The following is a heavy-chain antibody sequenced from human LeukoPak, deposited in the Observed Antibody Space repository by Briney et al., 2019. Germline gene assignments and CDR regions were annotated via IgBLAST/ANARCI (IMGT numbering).Heavy chain of an antibody. CDR1: GYTFTNYG. D-gene: IGHD2-15*01. V-gene: IGHV1-18*01. CDR3: VRDYFCSGGTCDDCFDP. Sequence: ASVKVSCKASGYTFTNYGISWVRQAPGQGLEWMAWISTYDHDTNYAQKFRGRVTMATDTSTSTAYMELRSLGSDDTAVYYCVRDYFCSGGTCDDCFDPWGQGTLVTVSS. CDR2: ISTYDHDT. J-gene: IGHJ5*02.